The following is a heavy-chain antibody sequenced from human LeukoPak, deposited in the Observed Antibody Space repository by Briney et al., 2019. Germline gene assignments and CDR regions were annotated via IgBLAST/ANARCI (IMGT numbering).Heavy chain of an antibody. Sequence: ASVKVSCKASGYTFTSYDINWVRQATGRGLEWMGWMNPNSGNTGYAQQFQGRVTMTRNTSISTAYMELSSLRSEDTAVYYCARGQRLRFFEWLYYFDYWGQGTLVTVSS. CDR3: ARGQRLRFFEWLYYFDY. J-gene: IGHJ4*02. D-gene: IGHD3-3*01. CDR2: MNPNSGNT. CDR1: GYTFTSYD. V-gene: IGHV1-8*01.